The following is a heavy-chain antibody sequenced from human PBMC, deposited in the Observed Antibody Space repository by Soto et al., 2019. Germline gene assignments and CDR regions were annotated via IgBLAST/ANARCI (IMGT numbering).Heavy chain of an antibody. V-gene: IGHV4-31*03. CDR3: ARAPSKQEDWFDP. Sequence: PSETLSLTCTVSGGSISGGDNYWSWIRQHPGKGLEWIGYIYYSGGTYYNPSLKSRVTISIDTSKNQFSLKLNSVTVADTAVYYCARAPSKQEDWFDPWGQGTLVTVSS. CDR1: GGSISGGDNY. CDR2: IYYSGGT. J-gene: IGHJ5*02.